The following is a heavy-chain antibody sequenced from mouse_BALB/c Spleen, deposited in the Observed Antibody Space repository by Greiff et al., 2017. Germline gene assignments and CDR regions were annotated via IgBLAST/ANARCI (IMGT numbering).Heavy chain of an antibody. D-gene: IGHD2-1*01. J-gene: IGHJ4*01. CDR3: ARRGNPDY. Sequence: DVQLQESGPGLVKPSQSLSLTCTVTGYSITSDYAWNWIRQFPGNKLEWMGYISYSGSTSYNPSLKSRISITRDTSKNQFFLQLNSVTTEDTATYYCARRGNPDYWGQGTSVTVSS. CDR2: ISYSGST. CDR1: GYSITSDYA. V-gene: IGHV3-2*02.